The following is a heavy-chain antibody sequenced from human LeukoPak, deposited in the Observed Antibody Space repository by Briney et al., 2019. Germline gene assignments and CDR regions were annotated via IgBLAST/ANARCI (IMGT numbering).Heavy chain of an antibody. CDR2: ISDSGGST. CDR1: GITLSNYG. CDR3: AKRGVVIRVILVGFHKAAYYFDS. V-gene: IGHV3-23*01. Sequence: GGSLRLSCAVSGITLSNYGMSWVRQAPGKGLEWVAGISDSGGSTSYADSVKGRFTISRDNLKNTLYLQMNSLRAEDTAVYFCAKRGVVIRVILVGFHKAAYYFDSWGQGALVTVSS. J-gene: IGHJ4*02. D-gene: IGHD3-22*01.